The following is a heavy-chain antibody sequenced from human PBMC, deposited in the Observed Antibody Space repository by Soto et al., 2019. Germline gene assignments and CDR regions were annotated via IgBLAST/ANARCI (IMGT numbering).Heavy chain of an antibody. CDR2: IKEDGSDK. CDR3: AKAMIVVVTFKVGMDV. D-gene: IGHD3-22*01. Sequence: GGSLRLSCVASGFTFPRYWMSWVRQAPGKGLEWVADIKEDGSDKYYADSVKGRFTISRDNAKNTLYLQMNSLRAEDTAVYYCAKAMIVVVTFKVGMDVWGQGTTVTVSS. V-gene: IGHV3-7*01. J-gene: IGHJ6*02. CDR1: GFTFPRYW.